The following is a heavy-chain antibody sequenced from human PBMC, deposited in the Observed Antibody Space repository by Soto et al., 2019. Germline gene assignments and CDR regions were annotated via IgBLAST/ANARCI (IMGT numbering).Heavy chain of an antibody. Sequence: GGSLRLSCAASGFTFSSYGMHWVRQAPGKGLEWVAVIWYDGSNKYYADSVKGRFTISRDNSKNTLYLQMNSLRAEDTAVYYCARDSQPGEVDAFEIWGQGTMVTVSS. CDR1: GFTFSSYG. CDR2: IWYDGSNK. D-gene: IGHD3-10*01. V-gene: IGHV3-33*08. J-gene: IGHJ3*02. CDR3: ARDSQPGEVDAFEI.